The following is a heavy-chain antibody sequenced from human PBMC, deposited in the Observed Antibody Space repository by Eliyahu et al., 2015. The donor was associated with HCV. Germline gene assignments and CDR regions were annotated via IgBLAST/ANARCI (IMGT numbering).Heavy chain of an antibody. D-gene: IGHD3-10*01. J-gene: IGHJ6*02. V-gene: IGHV3-30*18. Sequence: QEQLVESGGGVVQPGRSLRVSCEASGFTFSSYGMHWVRPAPGKGLEWVAVISYDGSNKNYAESVKGRFTISRDNSKNTLYLQMNSLRAEDTALYYCAKDAKVGYSYYYHGMDVWGQGTTVTVSS. CDR1: GFTFSSYG. CDR2: ISYDGSNK. CDR3: AKDAKVGYSYYYHGMDV.